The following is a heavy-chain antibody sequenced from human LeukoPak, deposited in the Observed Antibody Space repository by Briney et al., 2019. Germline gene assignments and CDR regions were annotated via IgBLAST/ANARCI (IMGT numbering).Heavy chain of an antibody. Sequence: PSQTLSLTCTVSGGSISSGSYYWSWIRQPAGKGLEWIGRIYTSGSTNYNPSLKSRVTISVDTSKNQFSLKLSSVTAADTAVYYCARDEELYSRGRYFDYWGQGTLVTVSS. D-gene: IGHD6-19*01. CDR1: GGSISSGSYY. CDR2: IYTSGST. J-gene: IGHJ4*02. CDR3: ARDEELYSRGRYFDY. V-gene: IGHV4-61*02.